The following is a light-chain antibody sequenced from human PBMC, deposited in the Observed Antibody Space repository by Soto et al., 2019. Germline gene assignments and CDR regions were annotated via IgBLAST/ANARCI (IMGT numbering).Light chain of an antibody. J-gene: IGKJ3*01. CDR2: AAS. Sequence: DIQMTQSPSSLSASVGDRVTITCRARQSISEYLNWDQQKPGKAPKLLIYAASSLQSGVPSRFSGSGSGTDFTLTVSCLQPEDFATYYCQQSYSTLRTFGPGTNVDI. CDR3: QQSYSTLRT. V-gene: IGKV1-39*01. CDR1: QSISEY.